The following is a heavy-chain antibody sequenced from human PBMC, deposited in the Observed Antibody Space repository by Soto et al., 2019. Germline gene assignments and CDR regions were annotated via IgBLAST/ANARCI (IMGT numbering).Heavy chain of an antibody. CDR1: GFPLSGYW. CDR2: IKQDGSEK. CDR3: SRTIAGFAPKY. Sequence: GGSLSLSCAASGFPLSGYWMTWVRQAPGKGLEWVANIKQDGSEKYYVDSVKGRFTISRDNAKNSLYLQINSLRAEDTAVYYCSRTIAGFAPKYWGLGTLVTSPQ. J-gene: IGHJ4*02. D-gene: IGHD2-21*01. V-gene: IGHV3-7*01.